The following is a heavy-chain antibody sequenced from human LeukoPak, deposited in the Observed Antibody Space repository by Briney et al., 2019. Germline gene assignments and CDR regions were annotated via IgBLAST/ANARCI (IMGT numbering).Heavy chain of an antibody. V-gene: IGHV3-48*03. D-gene: IGHD3-10*01. CDR2: ISSSGSTI. CDR3: ARVNYYGSGSYQAWYFDL. J-gene: IGHJ2*01. CDR1: GFTFSSYE. Sequence: PGGSLRLSCAASGFTFSSYEMNWVRQAPGKGLEWVSYISSSGSTIYYADSVKGRFTISRDNAKNSLYLQMNSLRAGDTAVYYCARVNYYGSGSYQAWYFDLWGRGTLVTVSS.